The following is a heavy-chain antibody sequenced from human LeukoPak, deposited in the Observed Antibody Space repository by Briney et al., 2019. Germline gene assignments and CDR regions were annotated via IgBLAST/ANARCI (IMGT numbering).Heavy chain of an antibody. CDR3: AKAELGVDTFFDY. CDR1: GFTFSDYA. Sequence: GGSLRLSCAASGFTFSDYALGWVRQAPGRGLEWVATLSGSGAGTYYSNSVQGRFTISRDNSKRTLFLQMNSLRAEDTAFYYCAKAELGVDTFFDYWGQGTLVTVSS. CDR2: LSGSGAGT. D-gene: IGHD3-3*01. J-gene: IGHJ4*02. V-gene: IGHV3-23*01.